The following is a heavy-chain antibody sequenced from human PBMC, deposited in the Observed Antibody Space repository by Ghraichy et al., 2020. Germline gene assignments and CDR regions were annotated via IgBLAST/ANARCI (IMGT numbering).Heavy chain of an antibody. D-gene: IGHD6-19*01. CDR2: IKQDGTEE. J-gene: IGHJ6*02. Sequence: GESLNISCAASGFPFRGYWMTWVRQAPGKGLEWVASIKQDGTEEKYLDSVKGRFTISRDNPKNSLYLQMDSLRAEDTAVYYCAKNIVVAGKILYFYYGMDVWGQGTTVTFSS. CDR1: GFPFRGYW. CDR3: AKNIVVAGKILYFYYGMDV. V-gene: IGHV3-7*01.